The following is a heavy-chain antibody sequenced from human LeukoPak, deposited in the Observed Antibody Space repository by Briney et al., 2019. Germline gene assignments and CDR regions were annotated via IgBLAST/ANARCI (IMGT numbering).Heavy chain of an antibody. V-gene: IGHV1-18*01. J-gene: IGHJ4*02. CDR2: ISAYNGDT. D-gene: IGHD3-22*01. Sequence: GASVKVSCKASGYTFTNYGISWVRQAPAQGLEWMGFISAYNGDTNYAQKLQGRVTMTTDASTSTAYMELRGLRSDDTAVYYCARTIGVHYYDSSGYVDCWGQGTLVTVSS. CDR3: ARTIGVHYYDSSGYVDC. CDR1: GYTFTNYG.